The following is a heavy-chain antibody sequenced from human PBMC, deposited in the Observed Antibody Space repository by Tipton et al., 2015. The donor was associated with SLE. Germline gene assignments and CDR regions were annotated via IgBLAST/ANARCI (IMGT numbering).Heavy chain of an antibody. Sequence: LSLTCAVYGGSFSGYYWSWIRQPPGKGLEWVSDISSGSSYTNYADSVKGRFTISRDNANHSLYLQMNSLRAEDTAVYYCAREGGGYYMDVWGKGTTVTVSS. J-gene: IGHJ6*03. CDR1: GGSFSGYY. V-gene: IGHV3-11*06. CDR2: ISSGSSYT. CDR3: AREGGGYYMDV. D-gene: IGHD3-16*01.